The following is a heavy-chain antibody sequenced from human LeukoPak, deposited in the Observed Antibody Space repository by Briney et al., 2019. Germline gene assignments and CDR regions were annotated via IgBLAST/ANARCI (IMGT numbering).Heavy chain of an antibody. CDR1: GFTLDEYA. V-gene: IGHV3-9*01. CDR2: ICWNSGSI. CDR3: AKDISQLLSFGMDV. J-gene: IGHJ6*02. D-gene: IGHD2-2*01. Sequence: GRSLRLSSAASGFTLDEYAMHWVRQAPGKGLGWVSGICWNSGSIGYADSVKGRFTISRDNTKNSLYLQMNSLRAEDTALYYCAKDISQLLSFGMDVWGQGTTVSVSS.